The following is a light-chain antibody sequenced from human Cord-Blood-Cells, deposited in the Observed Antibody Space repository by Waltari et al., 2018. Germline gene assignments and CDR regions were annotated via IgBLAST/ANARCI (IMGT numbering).Light chain of an antibody. V-gene: IGLV2-8*01. CDR3: SSXAGSNKV. CDR1: SSXXXGXXX. CDR2: XVS. Sequence: QSALTQPPXASGSPXQSVXXSCTXTSSXXXGXXXVSWXQQHPGKAPKRMIYXVSKRPSGVPDRFSGSKSGNTASLTVSGXQAEDEADYYCSSXAGSNKVFGGXTKLXVX. J-gene: IGLJ3*02.